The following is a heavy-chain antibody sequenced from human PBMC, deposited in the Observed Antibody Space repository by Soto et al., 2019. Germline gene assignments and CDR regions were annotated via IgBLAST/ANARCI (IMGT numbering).Heavy chain of an antibody. Sequence: ASVKVSCKASGGTFRNSAISWVRQAPGQGLEWMGGIAPVLGTPTYAQKFHGRVTITADESTSTAYMELSGLRSEDTAVYYCARWAGFCGSNYCYTPFDYWGQGTRVTVSS. J-gene: IGHJ4*02. V-gene: IGHV1-69*13. D-gene: IGHD2-2*02. CDR3: ARWAGFCGSNYCYTPFDY. CDR2: IAPVLGTP. CDR1: GGTFRNSA.